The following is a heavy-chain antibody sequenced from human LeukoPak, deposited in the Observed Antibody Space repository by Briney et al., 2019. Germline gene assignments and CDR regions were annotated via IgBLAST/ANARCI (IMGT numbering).Heavy chain of an antibody. V-gene: IGHV3-7*01. CDR1: GFTVSSNS. CDR3: ARCYDSSGSKRCGYFQH. Sequence: PGGSLRLSCTVSGFTVSSNSMSWVRQAPGKGLEWVANIKQDGSEKYYVDSVKGRFTISRDNAKNSLYLQMNSLRAEDTAVYYRARCYDSSGSKRCGYFQHWGQGTLVTVSS. CDR2: IKQDGSEK. D-gene: IGHD3-22*01. J-gene: IGHJ1*01.